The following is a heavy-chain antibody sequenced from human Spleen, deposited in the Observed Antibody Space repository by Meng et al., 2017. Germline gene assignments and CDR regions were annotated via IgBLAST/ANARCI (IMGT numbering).Heavy chain of an antibody. Sequence: EVQLVESGGRLVQPGGSLRLSCAASGFTFSRYWMHWVRQVPGQGLVWVSRINPDGSSTSYADSVKGRFTISRDNAKNTLYLQMNNLRTEDTALYYCAHCRGPDGVDFDCWGQGTLVTVSS. CDR3: AHCRGPDGVDFDC. D-gene: IGHD1-26*01. CDR1: GFTFSRYW. V-gene: IGHV3-74*01. J-gene: IGHJ4*02. CDR2: INPDGSST.